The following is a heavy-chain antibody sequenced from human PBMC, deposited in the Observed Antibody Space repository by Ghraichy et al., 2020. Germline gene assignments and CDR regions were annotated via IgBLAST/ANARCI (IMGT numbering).Heavy chain of an antibody. D-gene: IGHD5-18*01. CDR3: ARIYLGDNYGQQYYYYNMDV. Sequence: GGSLRLSCAASGFTFSRYSMNWARQAPGKGLEWVSYISSSSSTIYYADSVKGRFTISRDNAKNSLYLQMNSLRDEDTAVYYCARIYLGDNYGQQYYYYNMDVWGQGTTVTVSS. J-gene: IGHJ6*02. CDR2: ISSSSSTI. V-gene: IGHV3-48*02. CDR1: GFTFSRYS.